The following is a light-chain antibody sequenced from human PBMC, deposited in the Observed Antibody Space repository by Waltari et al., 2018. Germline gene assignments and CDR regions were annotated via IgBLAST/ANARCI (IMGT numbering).Light chain of an antibody. Sequence: QSALAQPASVSGSPGQSITIPCTGTSSDVGGYDCVSWYQHRPGEAPKHIIYDVTKRPSGVSDRFSGSKSGNTAALTISGLQAEDEAYYYCSSHAGGNAFRVIGGGTKLTVL. CDR1: SSDVGGYDC. CDR2: DVT. CDR3: SSHAGGNAFRV. J-gene: IGLJ3*02. V-gene: IGLV2-14*03.